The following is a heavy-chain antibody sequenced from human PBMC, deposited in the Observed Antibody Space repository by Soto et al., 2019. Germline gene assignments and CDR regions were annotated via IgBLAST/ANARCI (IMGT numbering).Heavy chain of an antibody. V-gene: IGHV3-15*01. Sequence: WLSLRVSCGASGVSCVNAWMSWVRQAPGQWLESVPRIKSKTDGGTTDYAAPVQGSFTISRDDSKNTLYLQMNSLKTEATAVYYCTTSRRLAYDFWSGYWYGMDVWGQGTTVPV. CDR2: IKSKTDGGTT. D-gene: IGHD3-3*01. J-gene: IGHJ6*02. CDR3: TTSRRLAYDFWSGYWYGMDV. CDR1: GVSCVNAW.